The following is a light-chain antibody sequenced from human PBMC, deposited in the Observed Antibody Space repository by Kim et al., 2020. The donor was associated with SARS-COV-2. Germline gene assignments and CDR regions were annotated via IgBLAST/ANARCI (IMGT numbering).Light chain of an antibody. Sequence: LSPGERATLACRASQSVSSSYLAWYQQKPGQAPRLLIYGASSRATGIPDRFSGSGSGTDFTLTISRLEPEDFAVYYCQQYGSSFTFGPGTKVDIK. CDR3: QQYGSSFT. J-gene: IGKJ3*01. V-gene: IGKV3-20*01. CDR1: QSVSSSY. CDR2: GAS.